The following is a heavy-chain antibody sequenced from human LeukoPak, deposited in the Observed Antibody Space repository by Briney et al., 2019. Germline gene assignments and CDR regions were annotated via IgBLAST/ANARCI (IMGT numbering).Heavy chain of an antibody. Sequence: SGPVLVKPTETLTLTCTVSGFSLSNARVGVSWIRQPPGKALEWLAYTFSHDEKSYSTSLRSRLTISKDTSKSQVVLTMTNMDPVDTATYYCARITLGGYFDYWGQGTLVTVSS. J-gene: IGHJ4*02. D-gene: IGHD3-16*01. CDR2: TFSHDEK. V-gene: IGHV2-26*01. CDR3: ARITLGGYFDY. CDR1: GFSLSNARVG.